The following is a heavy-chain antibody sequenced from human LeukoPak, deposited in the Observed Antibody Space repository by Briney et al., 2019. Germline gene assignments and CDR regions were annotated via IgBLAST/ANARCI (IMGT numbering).Heavy chain of an antibody. D-gene: IGHD2-2*02. CDR1: GYTFTSHG. V-gene: IGHV1-69*05. CDR3: ARGPDIVVVPAAIRWGPFDY. Sequence: GASVKVSCKASGYTFTSHGISWVRQAPGQGLEWMGGIIPIFGTANYAQKFQGRVTITTDESTSTAYMELSSLRSEDTAVYYCARGPDIVVVPAAIRWGPFDYWGQGTLVTVSS. J-gene: IGHJ4*02. CDR2: IIPIFGTA.